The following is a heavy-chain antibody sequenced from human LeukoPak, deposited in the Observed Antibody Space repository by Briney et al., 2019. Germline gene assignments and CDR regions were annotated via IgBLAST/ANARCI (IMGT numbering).Heavy chain of an antibody. Sequence: GGSLRLSCAASGFTFSSYGMSWVRQAPGKGLEWVSAISGSGGSTYYADSVKGRFTISRDNSKNTLYLQMNCLRAEDTAVYYCARVDLYYYMDVWGKGTTVTVSS. CDR2: ISGSGGST. CDR3: ARVDLYYYMDV. CDR1: GFTFSSYG. V-gene: IGHV3-23*01. J-gene: IGHJ6*03.